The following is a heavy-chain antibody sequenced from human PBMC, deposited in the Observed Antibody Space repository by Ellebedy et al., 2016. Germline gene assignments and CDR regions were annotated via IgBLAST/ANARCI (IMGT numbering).Heavy chain of an antibody. J-gene: IGHJ4*02. CDR2: ISGSGGST. D-gene: IGHD3-22*01. Sequence: GGSLRLSCAASGFTFSSYAMSWVRQAPGKGLEWVSIISGSGGSTYYADSVKGRFTMSRDNSKNTLYLQMNSLRAEDTAVYYCAKDHSMIVVVITPDYWGQGTLVTVSS. V-gene: IGHV3-23*01. CDR1: GFTFSSYA. CDR3: AKDHSMIVVVITPDY.